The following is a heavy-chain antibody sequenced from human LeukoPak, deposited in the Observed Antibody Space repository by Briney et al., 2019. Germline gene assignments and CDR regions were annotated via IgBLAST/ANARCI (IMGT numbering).Heavy chain of an antibody. J-gene: IGHJ4*02. CDR3: AKDRHYGSGSYSELDY. Sequence: GGSLRLSCAASGFTLSSFGMNWVRQAPGKGLEWVSYIGTTTSTIYYADSVKGRFTISRDNSKNTLYLQMNSLRAEDTAVYYCAKDRHYGSGSYSELDYWGQGTLVTVSS. V-gene: IGHV3-48*01. D-gene: IGHD3-10*01. CDR1: GFTLSSFG. CDR2: IGTTTSTI.